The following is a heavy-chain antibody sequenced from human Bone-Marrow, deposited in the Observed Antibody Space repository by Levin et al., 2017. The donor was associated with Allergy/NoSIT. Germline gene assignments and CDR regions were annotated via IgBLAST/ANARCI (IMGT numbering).Heavy chain of an antibody. D-gene: IGHD4-17*01. CDR1: GFTFSSYG. J-gene: IGHJ4*02. Sequence: GGSLRLSCAASGFTFSSYGMHWVRQAPGKGLEWVAVISYDGSNKYYADSVKGRFTISRDNSKNTLYLQMNSLRTEDTAVYYCAKDYLNDYGDYRNWGQGTLVTVSS. V-gene: IGHV3-30*18. CDR2: ISYDGSNK. CDR3: AKDYLNDYGDYRN.